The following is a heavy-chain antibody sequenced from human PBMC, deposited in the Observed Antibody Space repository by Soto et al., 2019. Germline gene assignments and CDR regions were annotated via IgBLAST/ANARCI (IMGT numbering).Heavy chain of an antibody. Sequence: SKTLTLTCAIYGDSVATNDATWDWIRKYKSRDLEWLGRTYYRSRWQTDYEVSVKSRISMNPETSNNQVSVQLKSVTPDDTAENFCATLIGNSWLYSCAQRALVTVSS. V-gene: IGHV6-1*01. CDR2: TYYRSRWQT. J-gene: IGHJ5*01. D-gene: IGHD3-16*01. CDR3: ATLIGNSWLYS. CDR1: GDSVATNDAT.